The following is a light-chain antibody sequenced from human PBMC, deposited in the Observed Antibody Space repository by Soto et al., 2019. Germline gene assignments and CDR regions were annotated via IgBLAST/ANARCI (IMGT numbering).Light chain of an antibody. CDR2: GAS. Sequence: EIVMTQSPATLSVSPRERATLFCRASQSVSRNLAWYQHKPGQAPSLLIYGASTRATGIPDRLSGSGSGTEFTRNLSRLHSEDFAVYYVQQYNNWPPRITFGPGTKVHIK. J-gene: IGKJ3*01. CDR1: QSVSRN. V-gene: IGKV3-15*01. CDR3: QQYNNWPPRIT.